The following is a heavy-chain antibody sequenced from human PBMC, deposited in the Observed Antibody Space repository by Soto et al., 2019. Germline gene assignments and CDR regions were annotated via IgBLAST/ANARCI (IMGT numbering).Heavy chain of an antibody. J-gene: IGHJ5*02. Sequence: PSETLSLTCSVSGDSISTSYWSWIRLPAEKRPEWIGRFHSNGNSHYNPSLRTRVSMSMETSKKESYLELTSVTAADTAVYYWVRDVAAVGTDWFDPWRQGTLVTVCS. CDR2: FHSNGNS. D-gene: IGHD6-13*01. CDR1: GDSISTSY. V-gene: IGHV4-4*07. CDR3: VRDVAAVGTDWFDP.